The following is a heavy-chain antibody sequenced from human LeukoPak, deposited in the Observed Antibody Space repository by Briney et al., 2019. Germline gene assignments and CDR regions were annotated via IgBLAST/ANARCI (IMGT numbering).Heavy chain of an antibody. D-gene: IGHD3-22*01. V-gene: IGHV3-15*01. CDR3: TTSLSSGYYIDY. J-gene: IGHJ4*02. CDR2: IKSKTDGGTT. Sequence: GGSLRLSCAASGFTFSNAWMSWVRQAPGKGLEWVGRIKSKTDGGTTDYAAPVKGRFTISRDDSKNTLYLQMNSLKTEDTAVYYCTTSLSSGYYIDYWGQGTLVTVSS. CDR1: GFTFSNAW.